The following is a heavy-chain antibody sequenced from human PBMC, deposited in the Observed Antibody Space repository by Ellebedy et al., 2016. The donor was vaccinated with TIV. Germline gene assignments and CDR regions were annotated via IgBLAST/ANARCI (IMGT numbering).Heavy chain of an antibody. CDR3: ARMVAVGATFYYYGMDV. J-gene: IGHJ6*02. V-gene: IGHV2-70*01. CDR2: IDWDDDK. D-gene: IGHD1-26*01. Sequence: SGPTLVXPTQTLTLTCTFSGFSLSTSGMCVSWIRQPPGKALEWLALIDWDDDKYYSTSLKTRLTISKDTSKNQVVLTMTNMDPVDTATYYCARMVAVGATFYYYGMDVWGQGTTVTVSS. CDR1: GFSLSTSGMC.